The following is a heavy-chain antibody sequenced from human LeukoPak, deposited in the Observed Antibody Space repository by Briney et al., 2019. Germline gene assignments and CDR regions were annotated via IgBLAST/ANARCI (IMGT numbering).Heavy chain of an antibody. CDR1: GYTYPSYC. CDR2: IRASQGNT. CDR3: ARDQAATNTQVRFCLD. Sequence: ASVKVSCKASGYTYPSYCIRGVRQPRAKGREGVGWIRASQGNTNFAKKIKGRVTMTTDTSTRTAYMDLRCLRSDDTAVYYCARDQAATNTQVRFCLDWGQGTLVTVSS. J-gene: IGHJ4*02. D-gene: IGHD3-9*01. V-gene: IGHV1-18*01.